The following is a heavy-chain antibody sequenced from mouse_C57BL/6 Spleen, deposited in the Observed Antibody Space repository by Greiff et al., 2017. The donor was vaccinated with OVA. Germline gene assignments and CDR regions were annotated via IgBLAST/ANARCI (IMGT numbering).Heavy chain of an antibody. V-gene: IGHV1-7*01. Sequence: VQLVESGAELAKPGASVKLSCKASGYTFTSYWMHWVKQRPGQGLEWIGYINPSSGYTKYNQKFKDKATLTADKSSSTAYMQLSSLTYEDSAVYYCANYDYDWYFDVWGTGTTVTVSS. CDR2: INPSSGYT. CDR1: GYTFTSYW. CDR3: ANYDYDWYFDV. D-gene: IGHD2-4*01. J-gene: IGHJ1*03.